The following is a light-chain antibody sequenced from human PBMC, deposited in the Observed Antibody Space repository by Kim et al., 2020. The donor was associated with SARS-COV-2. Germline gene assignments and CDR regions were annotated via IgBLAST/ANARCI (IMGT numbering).Light chain of an antibody. CDR1: TSNIGDNF. CDR2: ANN. CDR3: GTWDSSLSAAV. V-gene: IGLV1-51*01. Sequence: QSVLTQPPSVSAAPGQKVTISCSGSTSNIGDNFVSWYQQLPGTAPKLLIYANNKRPSGIPDRFSGSKSGTSATLGITGLQTGDEADYYCGTWDSSLSAAVFGGGTQLPVL. J-gene: IGLJ7*01.